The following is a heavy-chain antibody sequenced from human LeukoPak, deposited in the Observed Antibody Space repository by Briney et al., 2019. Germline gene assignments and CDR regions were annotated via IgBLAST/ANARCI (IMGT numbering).Heavy chain of an antibody. CDR2: IKQDGSEK. Sequence: PGGSLRLSCAASGFTFSTYSMNWVRQAPGKGLEWVANIKQDGSEKYYVDSVKGRFTISRDNAKNSLYLQMNSLRAEDTALYYCAKSNTYYYDSSGYLGSRWGQGTLVTVSS. CDR3: AKSNTYYYDSSGYLGSR. D-gene: IGHD3-22*01. V-gene: IGHV3-7*03. CDR1: GFTFSTYS. J-gene: IGHJ4*02.